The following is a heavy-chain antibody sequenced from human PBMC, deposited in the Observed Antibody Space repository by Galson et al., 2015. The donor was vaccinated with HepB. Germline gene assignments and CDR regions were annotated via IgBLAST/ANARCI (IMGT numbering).Heavy chain of an antibody. V-gene: IGHV5-51*01. D-gene: IGHD4-23*01. CDR2: IYPGDSDT. Sequence: QSGAEVKKPGESLKISCKGSGYSFTNCWVGWVRQMPGKGLEWMGIIYPGDSDTRYSPSFQGQVTISADKSISTAYLQWGSLKASDTAIYYCARQRRVVTRVDAFDIWGQGTMVTVSS. J-gene: IGHJ3*02. CDR1: GYSFTNCW. CDR3: ARQRRVVTRVDAFDI.